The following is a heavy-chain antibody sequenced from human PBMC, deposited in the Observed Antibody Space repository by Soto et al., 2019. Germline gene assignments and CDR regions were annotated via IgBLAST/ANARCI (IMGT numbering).Heavy chain of an antibody. J-gene: IGHJ6*02. D-gene: IGHD5-18*01. Sequence: GASVKVSCKASGGTFSSYAISWVRQAPGQGLEWMGGIIPIFGTANYAQKFQGRVTITADKSTSTAYMELSSLRSEDTAVYYCATPRKNSYGYMPNYGMDVWGQGTTVTVSS. V-gene: IGHV1-69*06. CDR1: GGTFSSYA. CDR2: IIPIFGTA. CDR3: ATPRKNSYGYMPNYGMDV.